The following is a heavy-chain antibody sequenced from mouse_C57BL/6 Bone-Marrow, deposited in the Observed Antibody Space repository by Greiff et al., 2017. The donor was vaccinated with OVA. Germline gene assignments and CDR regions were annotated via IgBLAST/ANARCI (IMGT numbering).Heavy chain of an antibody. J-gene: IGHJ2*02. CDR1: GFTFSNYW. V-gene: IGHV6-3*01. Sequence: EVKLEESGGGLVQPGGSMKLSCVASGFTFSNYWMNWVRQSPEKGLEWVAQIRLKSDNYATHYAESGKGRFTISRDDSKSSVYLQMNNLRAEDTGIYYCTWSGDYWGQGTSLTVSS. D-gene: IGHD1-1*02. CDR3: TWSGDY. CDR2: IRLKSDNYAT.